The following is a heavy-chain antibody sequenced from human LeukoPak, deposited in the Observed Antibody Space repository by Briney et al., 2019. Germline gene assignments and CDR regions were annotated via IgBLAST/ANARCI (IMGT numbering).Heavy chain of an antibody. D-gene: IGHD4-17*01. Sequence: PSETLSLTCTVSGGSISGSSYYWGWIRQHPGKGLEWIGYIYYSGSTYYNPSLKSRFTISVDTSKNQFSLKLSSVTAADTAVYYCARGEGATVTTFPWFDPWGQGTLVTVSS. CDR1: GGSISGSSYY. CDR3: ARGEGATVTTFPWFDP. CDR2: IYYSGST. J-gene: IGHJ5*02. V-gene: IGHV4-31*03.